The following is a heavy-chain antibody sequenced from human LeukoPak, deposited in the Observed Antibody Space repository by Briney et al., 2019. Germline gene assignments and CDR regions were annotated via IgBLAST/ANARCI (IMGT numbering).Heavy chain of an antibody. CDR3: ARVTMVRGVPYYYYYMDV. CDR1: GGSISSYY. CDR2: IYYSGST. J-gene: IGHJ6*03. D-gene: IGHD3-10*01. V-gene: IGHV4-59*01. Sequence: SETLSLTCTVSGGSISSYYWSWIRQPPGKGLEWIGYIYYSGSTNYNPSLKSRVTISVDTSRNQFSLKLSSVTAADTAVYYCARVTMVRGVPYYYYYMDVWGKGTTVTVSS.